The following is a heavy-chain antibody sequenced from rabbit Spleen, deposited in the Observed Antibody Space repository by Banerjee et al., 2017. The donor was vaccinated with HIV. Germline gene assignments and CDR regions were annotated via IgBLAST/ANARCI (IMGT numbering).Heavy chain of an antibody. CDR2: IYAGSSGST. CDR1: GFSFSSGYY. CDR3: ARGMIASGFYFML. V-gene: IGHV1S40*01. J-gene: IGHJ4*01. D-gene: IGHD2-1*01. Sequence: QSLEESGGDLVKPGASLTLTCTASGFSFSSGYYMCWVRQAPGKGLEWIACIYAGSSGSTYYASWAKGRFTISKTSSTTVTLQMTSLTAADTATYFCARGMIASGFYFMLWGPGTLVTVS.